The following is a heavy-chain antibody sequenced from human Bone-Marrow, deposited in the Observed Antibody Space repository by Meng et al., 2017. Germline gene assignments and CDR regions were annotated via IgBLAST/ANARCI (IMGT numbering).Heavy chain of an antibody. V-gene: IGHV3-20*04. CDR2: INWNGGST. CDR3: ARDPEQWLVLRYFQH. Sequence: GESLKISCAASGFTFDDYGMSWVRQAPGKGLEWVSGINWNGGSTGYADSVKGRFTISRDNAKNSLYLQMNSLRAEDTAVYYCARDPEQWLVLRYFQHWGQGTLVTVSS. CDR1: GFTFDDYG. J-gene: IGHJ1*01. D-gene: IGHD6-19*01.